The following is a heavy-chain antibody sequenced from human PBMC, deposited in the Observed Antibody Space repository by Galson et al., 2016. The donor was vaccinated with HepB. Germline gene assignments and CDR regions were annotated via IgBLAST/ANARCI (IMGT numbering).Heavy chain of an antibody. CDR2: ISGRGGGT. Sequence: SLRLSCAASGFTFSDYALNWVRQAPGKGLEWVSTISGRGGGTYYADSVKGRSTISRDNSKNTLFLQMNSLRAEDTARYYCAKGAPYYYDSSGYYGPGDFWGQGTQVTVSS. D-gene: IGHD3-22*01. CDR1: GFTFSDYA. J-gene: IGHJ4*02. CDR3: AKGAPYYYDSSGYYGPGDF. V-gene: IGHV3-23*01.